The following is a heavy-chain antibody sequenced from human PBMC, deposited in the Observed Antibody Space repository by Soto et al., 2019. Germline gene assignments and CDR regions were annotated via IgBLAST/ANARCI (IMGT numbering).Heavy chain of an antibody. CDR1: GGSISSSSYY. CDR2: IYYSGST. CDR3: AGVPLLRAFDI. J-gene: IGHJ3*02. Sequence: QLQLQESGPGLVKPSETLSLTCPVSGGSISSSSYYRGWIRQPPGKGLEWIGRIYYSGSTYYNPSIKSRVTMSADTYKNQFALKLSSVTAADTAVYYCAGVPLLRAFDIWGQGTMVTVSS. V-gene: IGHV4-39*01.